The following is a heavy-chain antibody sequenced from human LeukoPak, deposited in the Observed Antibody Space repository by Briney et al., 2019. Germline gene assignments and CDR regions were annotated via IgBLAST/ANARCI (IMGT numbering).Heavy chain of an antibody. V-gene: IGHV4-38-2*02. CDR3: ATGGIYCSSTSCYEVDY. CDR1: GYSISSGYY. CDR2: IYHSGRT. J-gene: IGHJ4*02. D-gene: IGHD2-2*01. Sequence: SETLSLTCTVSGYSISSGYYWGWIRQPPGKGLEWIGSIYHSGRTFYDPSLKSRVTISVDTSKNQFSLKLTSVTAADTAVYYCATGGIYCSSTSCYEVDYWGQGTLVTVSS.